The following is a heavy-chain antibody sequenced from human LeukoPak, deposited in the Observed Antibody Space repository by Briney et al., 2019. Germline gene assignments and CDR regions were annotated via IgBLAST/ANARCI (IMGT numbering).Heavy chain of an antibody. D-gene: IGHD3-10*01. Sequence: GGSLRLSCAASRFTFSNAWMNWVRQAPGKGLEWVGRIKGKTDGGTTDYAAPVKGRFTISRDDSKNTLYLQMNSLKTEDTAVYYCTTLNSLYRDMVRGVMVLWGQGTLVTVSS. CDR3: TTLNSLYRDMVRGVMVL. CDR2: IKGKTDGGTT. CDR1: RFTFSNAW. J-gene: IGHJ4*02. V-gene: IGHV3-15*07.